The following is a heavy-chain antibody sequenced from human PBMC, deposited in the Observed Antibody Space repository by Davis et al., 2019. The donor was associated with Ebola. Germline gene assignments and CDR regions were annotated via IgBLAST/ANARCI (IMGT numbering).Heavy chain of an antibody. D-gene: IGHD3-16*02. CDR3: ARRGYTSAWDDP. CDR2: IYPDDSDT. V-gene: IGHV5-51*01. CDR1: GSSSSNYW. J-gene: IGHJ5*02. Sequence: GSSLNLSCTSSGSSSSNYWIGWVRPLPGKGLEWMAMIYPDDSDTRYSQSFDGQGTVTVDNSINTAYLQWSSLKAPDTAMYYCARRGYTSAWDDPWGQGTLVTVSS.